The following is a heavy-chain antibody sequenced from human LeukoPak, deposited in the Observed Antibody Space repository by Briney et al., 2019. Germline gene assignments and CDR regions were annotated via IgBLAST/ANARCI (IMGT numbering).Heavy chain of an antibody. D-gene: IGHD3-22*01. CDR2: SNHSGST. CDR3: ARHKEGINMITRKNMYYFDY. CDR1: GGSFSGYY. J-gene: IGHJ4*02. V-gene: IGHV4-34*01. Sequence: SETLSLTCAVYGGSFSGYYWSWIRQPPGKGLEWIGESNHSGSTNYNPSLKSRVTISADTSKNQFSLKLSSVTAADTAVYYCARHKEGINMITRKNMYYFDYWGQGTLVTVSS.